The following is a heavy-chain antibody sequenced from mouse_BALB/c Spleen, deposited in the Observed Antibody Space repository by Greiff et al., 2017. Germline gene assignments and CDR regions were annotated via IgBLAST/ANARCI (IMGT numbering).Heavy chain of an antibody. CDR3: ARSDDYDGGFAY. Sequence: VQLQQSGAELMKPGASVKISCKATGYTFSSYWIEWVKQRPGHGLEWIGEILPGSGSTNYNEKFKGKATFTADTSSNTAYMQLSSLTSEDSAVYYCARSDDYDGGFAYWGQGTLVTVSA. CDR1: GYTFSSYW. J-gene: IGHJ3*01. CDR2: ILPGSGST. V-gene: IGHV1-9*01. D-gene: IGHD2-4*01.